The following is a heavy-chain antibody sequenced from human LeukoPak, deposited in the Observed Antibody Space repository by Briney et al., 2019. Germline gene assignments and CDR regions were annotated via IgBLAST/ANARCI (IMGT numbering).Heavy chain of an antibody. Sequence: GGSLRLSCAASGFTFCYSAMTCVRQAPGRGLEWVSVISISGGDTYYADSVKGRFTISRDNSENTLYLQMKSLRAEDTAVYYCAKGGSLEQNDYWGRELWSPSP. CDR1: GFTFCYSA. V-gene: IGHV3-23*01. CDR3: AKGGSLEQNDY. D-gene: IGHD3-16*01. J-gene: IGHJ4*02. CDR2: ISISGGDT.